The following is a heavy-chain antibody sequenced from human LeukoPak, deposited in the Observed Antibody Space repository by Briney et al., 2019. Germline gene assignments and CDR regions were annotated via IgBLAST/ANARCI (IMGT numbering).Heavy chain of an antibody. Sequence: PGGSLRLSCAASGFTFSSYGMHWVRQAPGKGLEWVAFIRYDGSNKYYADSVKGRFTISRDNSKNTLYLQMHSLRVEDTAVYYCAGNHSSSSPFDYWGRGTLVTVSS. D-gene: IGHD6-6*01. V-gene: IGHV3-30*02. CDR3: AGNHSSSSPFDY. CDR1: GFTFSSYG. CDR2: IRYDGSNK. J-gene: IGHJ4*02.